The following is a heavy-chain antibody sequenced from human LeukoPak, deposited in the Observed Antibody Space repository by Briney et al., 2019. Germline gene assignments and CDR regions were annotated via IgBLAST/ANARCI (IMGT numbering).Heavy chain of an antibody. CDR2: IGFDGREK. J-gene: IGHJ4*02. V-gene: IGHV3-30*02. D-gene: IGHD3-22*01. CDR3: VRDRHGYYFDSSDYYPLGY. Sequence: PGGSLRLSCAASGFTFSSFGMHWVRQAPGKGLEGLAFIGFDGREKLHTDSVKGRFTISRDDSMNPLHLQMDSLRAEDTAVYFCVRDRHGYYFDSSDYYPLGYWGQGTLVTVSS. CDR1: GFTFSSFG.